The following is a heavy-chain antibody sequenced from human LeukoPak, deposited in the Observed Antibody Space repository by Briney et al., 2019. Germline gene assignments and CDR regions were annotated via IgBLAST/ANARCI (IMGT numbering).Heavy chain of an antibody. CDR2: INPNSGGT. CDR1: GYTFTGYY. J-gene: IGHJ5*02. CDR3: ARLKSTISSGWFDP. V-gene: IGHV1-2*06. Sequence: ASVKDSCKASGYTFTGYYMHWVRPAPGQGLEWMGRINPNSGGTSYAQKVQGRVTMTRDTSISTVYMELSRLRSDDTAVYYCARLKSTISSGWFDPWGQGTLVTVSS. D-gene: IGHD6-6*01.